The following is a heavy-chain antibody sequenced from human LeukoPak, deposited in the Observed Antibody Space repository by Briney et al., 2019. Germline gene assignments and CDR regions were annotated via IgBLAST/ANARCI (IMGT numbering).Heavy chain of an antibody. CDR3: ARTHSEYDFWSGYYYPWFDP. D-gene: IGHD3-3*01. J-gene: IGHJ5*02. Sequence: ASVKVSCKASGYTFTGYYIHWVRQAPGQGLEWMGWINPNSGGTNYAQKFQGRVTMTRDTSISTAYMELSRLRSDDTAVYYCARTHSEYDFWSGYYYPWFDPWGQGTLVTVSS. V-gene: IGHV1-2*02. CDR1: GYTFTGYY. CDR2: INPNSGGT.